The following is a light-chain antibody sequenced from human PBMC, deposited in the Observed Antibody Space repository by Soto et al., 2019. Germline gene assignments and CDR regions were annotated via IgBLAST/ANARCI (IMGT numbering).Light chain of an antibody. V-gene: IGKV1-12*01. CDR1: QGTSKF. J-gene: IGKJ3*01. CDR3: QQGNSFLFT. CDR2: AAS. Sequence: DIQMTQSPSSVSASVGDRVTITCRASQGTSKFLAWYQQKPGKAPNLLIYAASRLESGVPSRFSGSGFWPNFTLTISSLQPQDVATYYCQQGNSFLFTFGPGTKVHIK.